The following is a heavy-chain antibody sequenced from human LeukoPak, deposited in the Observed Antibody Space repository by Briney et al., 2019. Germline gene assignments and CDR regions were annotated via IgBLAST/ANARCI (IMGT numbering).Heavy chain of an antibody. CDR1: GGSISSYY. D-gene: IGHD3-10*01. V-gene: IGHV4-59*01. J-gene: IGHJ3*02. CDR3: ARGAPRFPHDAFDI. Sequence: PSETLSLTCTVSGGSISSYYWSWIRQPPGKGLEWIGYICYSGSTNYNPSLKSRVTISVDTSKNQFSLKLSSVTAADTAVYYCARGAPRFPHDAFDIWGQGTMVTVSS. CDR2: ICYSGST.